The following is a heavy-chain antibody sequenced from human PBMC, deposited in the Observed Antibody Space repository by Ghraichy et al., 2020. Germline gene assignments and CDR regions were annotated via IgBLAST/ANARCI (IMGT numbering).Heavy chain of an antibody. CDR3: AHTPWTSLWF. CDR2: IKDRGST. Sequence: SETLSLTCAVYGGSFSGYYWSWIRQPPGKGLEWIGEIKDRGSTNYNPSLKSRVTMSVDTSKSQFSLKLTSVTAADTAVYYCAHTPWTSLWFWAQGTLVTVSS. V-gene: IGHV4-34*01. D-gene: IGHD2-21*01. CDR1: GGSFSGYY. J-gene: IGHJ4*02.